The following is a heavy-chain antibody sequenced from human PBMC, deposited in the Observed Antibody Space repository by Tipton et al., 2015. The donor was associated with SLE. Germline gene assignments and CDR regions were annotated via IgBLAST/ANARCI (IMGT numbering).Heavy chain of an antibody. CDR1: GDSITSSDSY. D-gene: IGHD5-12*01. CDR2: IYYAGTT. CDR3: ARADGATGLDY. J-gene: IGHJ4*02. V-gene: IGHV4-39*07. Sequence: TLSLTCTVSGDSITSSDSYWGWIRQPPGKGLEWIGTIYYAGTTYYNPSLKSRVTVSVDTSKNQFSLKLTSVTAADTAVYYCARADGATGLDYWGQGTLVTVSS.